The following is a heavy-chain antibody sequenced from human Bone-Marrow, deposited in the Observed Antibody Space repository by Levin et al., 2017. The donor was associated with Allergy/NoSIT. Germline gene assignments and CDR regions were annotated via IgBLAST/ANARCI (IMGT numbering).Heavy chain of an antibody. Sequence: QAGGSLRLSCAASGFNFGDHYLDWVRQAPGKGLEWVGRSRNRANSYSPQYAASVEGRFTISRDDSMNTLFLHMSSLKIEDTAVYFCARLSGSHSVGYYFDYWGQGTLVAVSS. CDR2: SRNRANSYSP. J-gene: IGHJ4*02. CDR1: GFNFGDHY. CDR3: ARLSGSHSVGYYFDY. V-gene: IGHV3-72*01. D-gene: IGHD1-26*01.